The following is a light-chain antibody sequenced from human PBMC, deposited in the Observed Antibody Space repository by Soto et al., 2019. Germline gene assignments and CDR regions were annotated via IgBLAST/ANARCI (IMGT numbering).Light chain of an antibody. CDR2: GAS. J-gene: IGKJ1*01. CDR1: QSVSSSY. Sequence: EIMLTQSPGTLSLSLGEKSTLXXRASQSVSSSYLAWYQQKPGRATRLXXDGASSRATGIPDRFSGSGSGTDFTLTIRRLEPEDFAVYYCQQYGSSYPWTFGQGTKVDIK. CDR3: QQYGSSYPWT. V-gene: IGKV3-20*01.